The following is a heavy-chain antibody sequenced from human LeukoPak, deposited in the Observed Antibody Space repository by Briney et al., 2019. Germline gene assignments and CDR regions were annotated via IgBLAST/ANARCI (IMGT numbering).Heavy chain of an antibody. J-gene: IGHJ4*02. CDR1: GFTFSSYA. CDR2: ISGSNART. CDR3: AKGSRGSCGRTYCYPFDY. Sequence: PGRSLRLSCAASGFTFSSYAMSWVRHIPGKGLEWVSAISGSNARTYYADSVKGRFTISRDNSKNTLSLQMNRLRAEDTAVYDCAKGSRGSCGRTYCYPFDYWGQGALVTVSS. D-gene: IGHD2-15*01. V-gene: IGHV3-23*01.